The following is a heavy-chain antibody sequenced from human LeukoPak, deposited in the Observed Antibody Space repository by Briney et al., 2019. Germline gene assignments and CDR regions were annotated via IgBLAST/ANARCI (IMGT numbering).Heavy chain of an antibody. D-gene: IGHD1-14*01. CDR2: ISGGDGDT. CDR1: GFTFSTYG. V-gene: IGHV3-21*04. CDR3: ARGYIPDPV. Sequence: GGSLRLSCAASGFTFSTYGMAWVRQAPGKGPEWVSVISGGDGDTYYPDAVKGRFTISRDNAKNSLYLQMNSLRAEDTAVYYCARGYIPDPVWGQGTTVTVSS. J-gene: IGHJ6*02.